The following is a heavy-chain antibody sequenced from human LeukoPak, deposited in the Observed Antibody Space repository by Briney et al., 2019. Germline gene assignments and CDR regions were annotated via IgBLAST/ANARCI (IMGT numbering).Heavy chain of an antibody. J-gene: IGHJ3*02. CDR2: IYYGGST. Sequence: SETLSLTCTVSGGSISSYYWSWIRQPPGKGLEWIGYIYYGGSTNYNPSLKSRVTISVDTSKNQFSLKLSSVTAADTAVYYCAREGGATATSDAFDIWGQGTMVTVSS. D-gene: IGHD2-21*02. V-gene: IGHV4-59*01. CDR1: GGSISSYY. CDR3: AREGGATATSDAFDI.